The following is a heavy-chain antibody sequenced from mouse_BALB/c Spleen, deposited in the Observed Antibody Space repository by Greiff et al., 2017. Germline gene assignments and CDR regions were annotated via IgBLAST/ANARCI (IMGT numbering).Heavy chain of an antibody. CDR2: ISSGGSYT. CDR1: GFTFSSYA. V-gene: IGHV5-9-4*01. J-gene: IGHJ2*01. D-gene: IGHD2-1*01. Sequence: EVQLVESGGGLVKPGGSLKLSCAASGFTFSSYAMSWVRQSPEKRLEWVAEISSGGSYTYYPDTVTGRFTISRDNAKNTLYLEMSSLRSEDTAMYYCAREMDGNYGFDYWGQGTTLTVSS. CDR3: AREMDGNYGFDY.